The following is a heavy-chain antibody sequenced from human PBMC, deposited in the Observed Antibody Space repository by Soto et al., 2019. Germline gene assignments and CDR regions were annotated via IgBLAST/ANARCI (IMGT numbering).Heavy chain of an antibody. V-gene: IGHV3-33*01. J-gene: IGHJ4*02. Sequence: QVQLVESGGGVVQPGRSLRLSCAASGFTFSSYGMHWVRQAPGKGLEWVAVIWSDGSNKYYADSVKGRFTISRDNSKNTLYLQMNSLRAEDTAVYYCARGVAGVVVAATGAFDYWGQGTLVTVSS. CDR3: ARGVAGVVVAATGAFDY. CDR1: GFTFSSYG. D-gene: IGHD2-15*01. CDR2: IWSDGSNK.